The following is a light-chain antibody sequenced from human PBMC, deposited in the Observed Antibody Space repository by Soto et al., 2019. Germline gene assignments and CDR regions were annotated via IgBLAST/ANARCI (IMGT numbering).Light chain of an antibody. CDR1: QSISSN. J-gene: IGKJ1*01. CDR3: QQYNNWPWT. Sequence: EIVLTQSPGTLSLSPGERAALSCRASQSISSNYLAWYQQKPGQAPRLLIYGASTRATGIPARFSGSGSGTEFTLTISSLQSEDLALYYCQQYNNWPWTFGQGTKVDIK. CDR2: GAS. V-gene: IGKV3-15*01.